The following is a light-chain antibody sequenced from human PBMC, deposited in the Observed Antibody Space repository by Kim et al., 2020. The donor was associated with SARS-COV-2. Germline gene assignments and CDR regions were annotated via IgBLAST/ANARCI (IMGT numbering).Light chain of an antibody. Sequence: SASVGDGVTITCRASQGINRDLAWYQQRPGKVPKLLIYGASTLQSGVPSRFSGGGSGTDFTLTISGPQPEDVATYYCQKYNSAPWTFGQGTKLEIK. CDR3: QKYNSAPWT. CDR2: GAS. CDR1: QGINRD. V-gene: IGKV1-27*01. J-gene: IGKJ1*01.